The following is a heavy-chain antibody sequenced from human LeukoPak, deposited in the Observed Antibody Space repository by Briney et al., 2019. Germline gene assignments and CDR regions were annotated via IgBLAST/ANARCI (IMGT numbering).Heavy chain of an antibody. CDR3: AREGIVATITSDDHRRENWYNWFDP. CDR1: GGSISSYY. V-gene: IGHV4-59*01. J-gene: IGHJ5*02. D-gene: IGHD5-12*01. CDR2: IYYSGST. Sequence: PSETLSLTCTVSGGSISSYYWSWIRQPPGKGLEWIGYIYYSGSTNYNPSLKSRVTISVKTSKNQFSLKLSSVTAADTAVYYCAREGIVATITSDDHRRENWYNWFDPWGQGTLVTVSS.